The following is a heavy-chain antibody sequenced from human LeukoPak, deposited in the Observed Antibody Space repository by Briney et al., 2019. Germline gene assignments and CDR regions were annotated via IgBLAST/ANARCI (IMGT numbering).Heavy chain of an antibody. Sequence: ASVKVSCKASGYTFTSYDINWVRQATGQGLEWMGWMNPNSGNTGYAQKLQGRVTMTTDTSTSTAYMELRSLRSDDTAVYYCARSIAALNWFDPWGQGTLVTVSS. D-gene: IGHD6-6*01. CDR1: GYTFTSYD. CDR3: ARSIAALNWFDP. V-gene: IGHV1-8*01. CDR2: MNPNSGNT. J-gene: IGHJ5*02.